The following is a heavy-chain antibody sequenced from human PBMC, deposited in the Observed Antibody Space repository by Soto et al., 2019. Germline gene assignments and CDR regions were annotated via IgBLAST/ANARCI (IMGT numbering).Heavy chain of an antibody. J-gene: IGHJ4*02. D-gene: IGHD2-21*02. CDR3: ASERLCGADCYFFDN. CDR1: GFTLRNYE. V-gene: IGHV3-48*03. CDR2: ISGSNNNI. Sequence: PGPSLRLSCEASGFTLRNYEMNWVHQNPVKVLEWISKISGSNNNIYYADSVRGRFTISRDNAKNSLYLQMNSLRAEDTAIYYCASERLCGADCYFFDNWGQGTQVPVSS.